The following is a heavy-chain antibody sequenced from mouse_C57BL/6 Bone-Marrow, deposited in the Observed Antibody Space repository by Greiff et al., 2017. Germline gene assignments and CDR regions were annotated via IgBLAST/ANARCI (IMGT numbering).Heavy chain of an antibody. Sequence: QVQLQQPGAELVMPGASVKMSCKASGYTFTSYWMHWVKQRPGPGLEWIGEIDPSDSSTNSNHKFKGKSTLTVDKSSSTAYMQLSSLTSEASAVYYCARGDYDEFAYWGQGTLVTVSA. CDR1: GYTFTSYW. V-gene: IGHV1-69*01. D-gene: IGHD2-4*01. J-gene: IGHJ3*01. CDR2: IDPSDSST. CDR3: ARGDYDEFAY.